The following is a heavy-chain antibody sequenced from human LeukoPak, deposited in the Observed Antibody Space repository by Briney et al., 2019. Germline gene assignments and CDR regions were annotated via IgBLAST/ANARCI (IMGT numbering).Heavy chain of an antibody. V-gene: IGHV4-4*07. J-gene: IGHJ4*02. Sequence: SETLSLTCTVSGGSISSYYWSWIRQPAGKGLEWIGRIYTSGSTNYNPSLKSRVTMSVDTSKNQFSLKLSSVTAADTAVYYCARHRGYYDYVWGSYRPRNYFDYWGQGTLVTVSS. D-gene: IGHD3-16*02. CDR2: IYTSGST. CDR1: GGSISSYY. CDR3: ARHRGYYDYVWGSYRPRNYFDY.